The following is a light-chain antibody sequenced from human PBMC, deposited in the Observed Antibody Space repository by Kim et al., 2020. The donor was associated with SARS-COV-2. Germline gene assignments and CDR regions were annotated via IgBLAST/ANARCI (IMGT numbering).Light chain of an antibody. V-gene: IGKV3-20*01. CDR3: MQALQTPLT. J-gene: IGKJ1*01. CDR2: GAS. CDR1: QSISNNY. Sequence: SPGERATLSCRASQSISNNYLAWYQQKPGQTPRLLIYGASSRATGIPDRFSGSGSGTDFTLKISRVEAEDVGVYYCMQALQTPLTFGQGTKVDIK.